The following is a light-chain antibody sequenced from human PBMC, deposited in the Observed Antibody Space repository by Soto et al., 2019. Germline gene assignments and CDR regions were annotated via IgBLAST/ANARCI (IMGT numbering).Light chain of an antibody. CDR1: SSNIGSNS. J-gene: IGLJ3*02. V-gene: IGLV1-44*01. CDR3: AAWDDSLNGPV. CDR2: SNN. Sequence: QSVLTQPPSASGTPGQRVTIYCSGSSSNIGSNSVNWYQQLPGPAPKLLIYSNNQRPSGVPDRFSGSKSGTSASLAISGLQSEDEADYYCAAWDDSLNGPVFGAGTKVTVL.